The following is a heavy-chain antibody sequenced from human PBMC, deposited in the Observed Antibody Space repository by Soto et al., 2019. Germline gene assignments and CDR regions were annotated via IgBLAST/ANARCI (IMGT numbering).Heavy chain of an antibody. CDR1: GGTFSSYA. J-gene: IGHJ4*02. CDR2: IIPIFGTA. D-gene: IGHD5-18*01. Sequence: SVKVSCKASGGTFSSYAISWVRQAPGQGLEWMGGIIPIFGTANYAQKFQGRVTITADESTSTAYTELSSLRSEDTAVYYCARDRGYSYGYFDYWGQGTLVTVSS. V-gene: IGHV1-69*13. CDR3: ARDRGYSYGYFDY.